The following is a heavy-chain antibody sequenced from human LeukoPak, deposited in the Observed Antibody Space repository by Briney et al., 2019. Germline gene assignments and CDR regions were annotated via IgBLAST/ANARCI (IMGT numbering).Heavy chain of an antibody. CDR3: ARAGMETDPLDYYYYMDV. J-gene: IGHJ6*03. V-gene: IGHV3-7*04. CDR2: IKQDGSEK. Sequence: GGSLRLSCAASGFTFSIYSMTWVRQAPGKGLEWVANIKQDGSEKYYVDSVKGRFTISRDNAKNSLYLQMNSLRAEDTAVYYCARAGMETDPLDYYYYMDVWGKGTTVTVSS. CDR1: GFTFSIYS. D-gene: IGHD5-18*01.